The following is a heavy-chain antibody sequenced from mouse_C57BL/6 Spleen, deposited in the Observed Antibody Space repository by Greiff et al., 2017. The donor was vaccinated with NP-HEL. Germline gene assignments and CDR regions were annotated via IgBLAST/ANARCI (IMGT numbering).Heavy chain of an antibody. D-gene: IGHD2-5*01. CDR2: IDPSDSET. CDR1: GYTFTSYW. V-gene: IGHV1-52*01. CDR3: ARTYSNPWFAY. J-gene: IGHJ3*01. Sequence: QVQLQQPGAELVRPGSSVKLSCKASGYTFTSYWMHWVKQRPIQGLEWIGNIDPSDSETHYNQKFKDKATLTVDKSSSTAYMQLSSLTSEDSAVYYCARTYSNPWFAYWGQGTPVTVSA.